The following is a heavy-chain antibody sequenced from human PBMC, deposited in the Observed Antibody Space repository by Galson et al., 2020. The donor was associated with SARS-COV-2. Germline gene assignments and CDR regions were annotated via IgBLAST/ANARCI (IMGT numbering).Heavy chain of an antibody. D-gene: IGHD3-10*02. V-gene: IGHV3-74*01. CDR2: INSDGRAT. CDR1: GFTFSSYW. Sequence: GGSLRLSCAASGFTFSSYWMHWVRQVPGKGLVWVSRINSDGRATHYADSVKGRFTISRDNAKNTLYLQMNSLRAEDTAVYYCARDHYVYNSLDQWGQGTLVTVSS. J-gene: IGHJ4*02. CDR3: ARDHYVYNSLDQ.